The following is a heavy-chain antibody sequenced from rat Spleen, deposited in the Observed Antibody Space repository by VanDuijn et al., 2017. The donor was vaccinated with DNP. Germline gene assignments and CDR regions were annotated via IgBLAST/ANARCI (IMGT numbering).Heavy chain of an antibody. J-gene: IGHJ2*01. CDR2: ITSAASSP. CDR3: ARLGDY. Sequence: EVQLVESGGGLVQPGGSLRLSCIASGFTFSDFWMTWVRQAPGKGLEWVASITSAASSPSYADSVKGRFTISRDNAKSTLYLQMDSLRSEDTATYYCARLGDYWGQGVMVTVSS. D-gene: IGHD5-1*01. CDR1: GFTFSDFW. V-gene: IGHV5-31*01.